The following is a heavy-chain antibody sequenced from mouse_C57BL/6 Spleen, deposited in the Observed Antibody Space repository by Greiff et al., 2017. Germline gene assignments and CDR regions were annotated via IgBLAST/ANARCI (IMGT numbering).Heavy chain of an antibody. CDR3: TRIRPPYAMDY. V-gene: IGHV5-17*01. CDR1: GFTFSDYG. J-gene: IGHJ4*01. CDR2: ISSGSSTI. D-gene: IGHD2-12*01. Sequence: EVQLVESGGGLVKPGGSLKLSCAASGFTFSDYGMHWVRQAPEKGLEWVAYISSGSSTIYYADTVKGRFTIYRDNAKNTLFLQMTSLTSEDTAMYYCTRIRPPYAMDYWGQGTSVTVSS.